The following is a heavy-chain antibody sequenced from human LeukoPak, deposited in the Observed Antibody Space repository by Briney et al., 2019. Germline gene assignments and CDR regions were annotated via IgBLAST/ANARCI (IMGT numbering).Heavy chain of an antibody. CDR3: ARDIAIWAAMVPYYFDY. CDR1: GFTFSSYW. J-gene: IGHJ4*02. D-gene: IGHD5-18*01. Sequence: GGSLRLSCAASGFTFSSYWISWVRQPPGKGLGWVANIKQDGSEKYYVDSVNGRFTIARDNAKNSLYLQMNSLRAEDTAVYYCARDIAIWAAMVPYYFDYWGQGTRVTVSS. CDR2: IKQDGSEK. V-gene: IGHV3-7*01.